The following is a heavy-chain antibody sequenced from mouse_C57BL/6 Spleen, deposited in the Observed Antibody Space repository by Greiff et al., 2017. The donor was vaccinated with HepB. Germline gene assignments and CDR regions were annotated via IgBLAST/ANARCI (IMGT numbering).Heavy chain of an antibody. CDR3: ARFNYGYDWFAY. D-gene: IGHD2-2*01. CDR1: GYSFTGYY. Sequence: VQLQQSGPELVKPGASVKISCKASGYSFTGYYMNWVKQSPEKSLEWIGEINPSTGGTTYNQKFKAKATLTVDKSSSTAYMQLKSLTSEDSAVYYCARFNYGYDWFAYWGQGTLVTVSA. J-gene: IGHJ3*01. CDR2: INPSTGGT. V-gene: IGHV1-42*01.